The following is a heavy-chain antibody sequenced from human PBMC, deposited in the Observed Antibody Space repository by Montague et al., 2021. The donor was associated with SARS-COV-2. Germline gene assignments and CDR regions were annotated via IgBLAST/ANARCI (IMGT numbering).Heavy chain of an antibody. D-gene: IGHD4-23*01. J-gene: IGHJ4*02. V-gene: IGHV4-34*01. CDR3: ARWDPQTLTLIGLRGKSASDY. CDR1: GGSFSGYY. CDR2: INHSGTT. Sequence: SETLSLTCAVYGGSFSGYYWTWIRQSPGKGLEWIAEINHSGTTNYNFNPSLRSRVTISVDTSKSQFSLKLTSATAADTGVYYCARWDPQTLTLIGLRGKSASDYWGQGNLGNVPP.